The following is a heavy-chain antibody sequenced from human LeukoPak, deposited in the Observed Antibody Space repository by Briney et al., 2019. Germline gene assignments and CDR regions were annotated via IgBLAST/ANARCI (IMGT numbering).Heavy chain of an antibody. V-gene: IGHV4-38-2*01. J-gene: IGHJ4*02. D-gene: IGHD6-19*01. CDR1: GYSISSGYY. CDR2: IYHSGST. CDR3: ARLVPLTVAGIFDY. Sequence: SETLSLTCAVSGYSISSGYYWGWIRQPAGKGLEWIGSIYHSGSTYYNPSLKSRVTISVDTSKNQFSLKLSSVTAADTAVYYCARLVPLTVAGIFDYWGQGTLVTVSS.